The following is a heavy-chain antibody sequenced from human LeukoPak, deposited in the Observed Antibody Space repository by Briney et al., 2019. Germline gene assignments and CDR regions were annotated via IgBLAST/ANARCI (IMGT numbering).Heavy chain of an antibody. J-gene: IGHJ3*02. V-gene: IGHV3-11*04. CDR2: ISSSGSTI. CDR3: ASGIWYQLPFGAFDI. CDR1: GFTFSDYY. Sequence: GGSLRLSCAASGFTFSDYYMSWIRQAPGKGLEWVSYISSSGSTIYYADSVKGRFTISRDNAKNSLYLQMNSLRAEDTAVYYCASGIWYQLPFGAFDIWGQGPMVTVSS. D-gene: IGHD2-2*01.